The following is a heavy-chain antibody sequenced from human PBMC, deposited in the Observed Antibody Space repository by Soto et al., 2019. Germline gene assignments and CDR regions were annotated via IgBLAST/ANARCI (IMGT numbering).Heavy chain of an antibody. Sequence: GASAQLSCKASGYAFTSYDINSVRKATGQRIEWMGWMNPNSGNTGYAQKFQGRVTMTRNTSISTAYMELSSLRSEDTAVYYCARPLSYCTNGVCYWFLDYWGQGTLVTVSS. J-gene: IGHJ4*02. D-gene: IGHD2-8*01. CDR1: GYAFTSYD. CDR2: MNPNSGNT. V-gene: IGHV1-8*01. CDR3: ARPLSYCTNGVCYWFLDY.